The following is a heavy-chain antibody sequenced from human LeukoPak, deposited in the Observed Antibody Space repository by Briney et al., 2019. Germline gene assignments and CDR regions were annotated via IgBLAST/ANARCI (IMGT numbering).Heavy chain of an antibody. Sequence: SETLSLTCTVSGGSISSSSYYWGWIRQPPGKGLEWIGSIYYSGSTYYNPSLKSRVTMSVDTSKNQFSLKLSSVTAADTAVYYCATGPLAGSPYYYYYYMDVWGKGTTVTVSS. CDR1: GGSISSSSYY. D-gene: IGHD1-14*01. J-gene: IGHJ6*03. CDR3: ATGPLAGSPYYYYYYMDV. V-gene: IGHV4-39*07. CDR2: IYYSGST.